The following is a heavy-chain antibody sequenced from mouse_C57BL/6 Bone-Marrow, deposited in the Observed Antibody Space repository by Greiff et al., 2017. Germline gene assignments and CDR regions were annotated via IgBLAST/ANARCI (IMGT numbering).Heavy chain of an antibody. CDR1: GYTFTSYC. V-gene: IGHV1-64*01. CDR3: APLLAWFDY. J-gene: IGHJ3*01. Sequence: QVQLQQPGAELVKPGASVKLSCKASGYTFTSYCMHWVKQRPGQGLEWIGMIHPNSGSTNYNEKFKSKATMTVDKSSSTAYMQLSSLTSEDSAVYCGAPLLAWFDYWGQGTLVTVSA. D-gene: IGHD2-1*01. CDR2: IHPNSGST.